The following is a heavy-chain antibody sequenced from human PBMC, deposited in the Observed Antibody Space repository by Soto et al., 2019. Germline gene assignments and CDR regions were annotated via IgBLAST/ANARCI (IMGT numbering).Heavy chain of an antibody. J-gene: IGHJ4*02. V-gene: IGHV1-18*01. Sequence: GASVKVSCKASGYTFTSYGISWVRQAPGQGLEWMGWISAYNGNTNYAQKLQGRVTMTTDTSTSTAYMELRSLRSDDTAVYYCARDQMDYYDSLYYFDYWGQGTLVTVSS. CDR1: GYTFTSYG. CDR3: ARDQMDYYDSLYYFDY. D-gene: IGHD3-22*01. CDR2: ISAYNGNT.